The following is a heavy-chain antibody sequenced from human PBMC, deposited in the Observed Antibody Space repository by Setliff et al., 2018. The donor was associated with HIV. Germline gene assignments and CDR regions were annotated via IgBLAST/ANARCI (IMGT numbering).Heavy chain of an antibody. D-gene: IGHD4-4*01. CDR3: ARAPYSSVMHYFDY. CDR1: GYKFTNYY. CDR2: IIPNSDGT. V-gene: IGHV1-2*02. Sequence: ASVKVSCKASGYKFTNYYIHWVRQAPGQGLEWMGWIIPNSDGTNLAQRSQGRITMTTDTPLTTAYMELSRLRSDDTAVYYCARAPYSSVMHYFDYWGQGTLVTVSS. J-gene: IGHJ4*02.